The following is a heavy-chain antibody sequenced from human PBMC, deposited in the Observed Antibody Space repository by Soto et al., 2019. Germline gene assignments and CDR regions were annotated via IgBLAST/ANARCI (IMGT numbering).Heavy chain of an antibody. CDR1: GYNVTSYD. CDR2: MNTNSGNT. D-gene: IGHD5-12*01. CDR3: ARDYRWLQNYYYYGMDV. V-gene: IGHV1-8*01. Sequence: ASVKISGKVSGYNVTSYDINWVRQATLKGLECIRRMNTNSGNTGYAQKFQGRVAMTRNTSISTAYMGLSSLRSEDTAVYYCARDYRWLQNYYYYGMDVWGQGTTVTVSS. J-gene: IGHJ6*02.